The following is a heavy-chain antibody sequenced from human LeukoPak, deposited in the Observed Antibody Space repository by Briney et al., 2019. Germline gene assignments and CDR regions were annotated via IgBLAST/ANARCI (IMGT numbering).Heavy chain of an antibody. CDR3: ARGRLNYYDSSGYYYNSLGFDY. Sequence: GGSLRLSCAASGFTFSSFGINWVRQAPGKGLEWVSSISSSGNYIYYADSVKGRFTISRDNSKNTLYLQMNSLRAEDTAVYYCARGRLNYYDSSGYYYNSLGFDYWGQGTLVTVSS. D-gene: IGHD3-22*01. V-gene: IGHV3-21*04. CDR1: GFTFSSFG. J-gene: IGHJ4*02. CDR2: ISSSGNYI.